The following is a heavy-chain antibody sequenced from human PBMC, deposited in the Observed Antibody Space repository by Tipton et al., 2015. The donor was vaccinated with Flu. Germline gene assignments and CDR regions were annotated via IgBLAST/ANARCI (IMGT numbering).Heavy chain of an antibody. CDR3: SRDTYYGLNAFDV. V-gene: IGHV3-66*02. CDR1: GFSVSNNY. Sequence: VQLVQSGGDLVQPGGSLRLSCAASGFSVSNNYMSWVRQVPGKGLEWVAVIYIGVSTSYADSVRGRFTISRDNSKNTLYLQMNSLTVEDTAVYYCSRDTYYGLNAFDVWGQGTMVTVSS. CDR2: IYIGVST. J-gene: IGHJ3*01. D-gene: IGHD3-10*01.